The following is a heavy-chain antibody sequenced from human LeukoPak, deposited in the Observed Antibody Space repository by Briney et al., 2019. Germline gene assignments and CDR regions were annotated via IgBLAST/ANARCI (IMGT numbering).Heavy chain of an antibody. D-gene: IGHD2-21*02. CDR2: INHSGST. J-gene: IGHJ4*02. Sequence: PSETLSLTCAVYGGSFSPYYWSWIRQPPGKGLEWIGEINHSGSTNYNPSLKSRVTVSVDTSKNQFSLRPSSVTAADTAVYYCARGGFYCGADCYVDYWGQGTLVTVSS. V-gene: IGHV4-34*01. CDR1: GGSFSPYY. CDR3: ARGGFYCGADCYVDY.